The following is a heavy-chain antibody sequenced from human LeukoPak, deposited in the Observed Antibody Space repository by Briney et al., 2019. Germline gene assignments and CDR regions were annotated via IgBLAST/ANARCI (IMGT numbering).Heavy chain of an antibody. D-gene: IGHD3-9*01. Sequence: GGSLRLSCAASGFTFSRYSMHWVRQTPGGGLEYVSSINSAGYSTFFADSVKGRFTLSRDNSKNTLYLQMNSLRAEDTAVYYCARDFADILTGAYNWFDPWGQGTLVTVSS. J-gene: IGHJ5*02. V-gene: IGHV3-64*02. CDR2: INSAGYST. CDR3: ARDFADILTGAYNWFDP. CDR1: GFTFSRYS.